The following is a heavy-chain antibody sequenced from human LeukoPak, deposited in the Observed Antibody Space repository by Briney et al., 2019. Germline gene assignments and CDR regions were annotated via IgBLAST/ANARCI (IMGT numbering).Heavy chain of an antibody. CDR2: IRSKANSYAT. CDR1: GFTFSGSA. J-gene: IGHJ4*02. CDR3: TRPSPYCSSTSCYGAKFDY. Sequence: GGSLKLSCAASGFTFSGSAMHWVRQASGKGLEWVGRIRSKANSYATAYAASVKGRFTISRDDSKNTAYLQMNSLKTEDTAVYYCTRPSPYCSSTSCYGAKFDYWGQGTLVTVSS. V-gene: IGHV3-73*01. D-gene: IGHD2-2*01.